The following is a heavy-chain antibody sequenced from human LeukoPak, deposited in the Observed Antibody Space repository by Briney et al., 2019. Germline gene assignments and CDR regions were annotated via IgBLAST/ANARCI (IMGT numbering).Heavy chain of an antibody. CDR3: ARGRCRNSGCRPYFDY. CDR1: GGSISSSSYY. Sequence: SETLSLTCTVSGGSISSSSYYWGWIRQPPGKGLERIGSIYYSESTNYNPSLKSRVTISTDTSKSQFSLNLRSVTAEDTGIYYCARGRCRNSGCRPYFDYWGQGTQVTVSS. V-gene: IGHV4-39*07. J-gene: IGHJ4*02. D-gene: IGHD3-22*01. CDR2: IYYSEST.